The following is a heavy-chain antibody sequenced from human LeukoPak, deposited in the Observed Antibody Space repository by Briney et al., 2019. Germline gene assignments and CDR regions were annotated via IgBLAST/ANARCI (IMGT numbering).Heavy chain of an antibody. V-gene: IGHV3-48*03. CDR2: ISSSGSTI. J-gene: IGHJ4*02. CDR1: GFTFSSCE. CDR3: ARGWRYFDY. Sequence: PGGSLRLSCAASGFTFSSCEMNWVRQAPGKGLEWVSYISSSGSTIYYADSVKGRFTMSRDNAKNSLYLQMISLRAEDTAIYFCARGWRYFDYWGQGTLVTVSS. D-gene: IGHD5-24*01.